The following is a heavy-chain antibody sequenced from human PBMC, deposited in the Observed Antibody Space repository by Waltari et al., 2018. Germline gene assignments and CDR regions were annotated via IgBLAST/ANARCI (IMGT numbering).Heavy chain of an antibody. CDR2: IYYSGST. Sequence: QLQLQESGPGLVKPSETLSLTCTVSGGSISSSSYYWGWIRQPPGKGLEWIGSIYYSGSTYNNPSLKSRVTISVDTSKNQFSLKLSSVTAADTAVYYCARIYYDYVWGSYRYPDYWGQGTLVTVSS. CDR3: ARIYYDYVWGSYRYPDY. CDR1: GGSISSSSYY. V-gene: IGHV4-39*01. J-gene: IGHJ4*02. D-gene: IGHD3-16*02.